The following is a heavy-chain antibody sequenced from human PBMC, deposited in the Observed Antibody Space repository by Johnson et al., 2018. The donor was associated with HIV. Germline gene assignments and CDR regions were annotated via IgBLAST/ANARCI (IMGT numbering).Heavy chain of an antibody. Sequence: VQLVESGGGLVQPGRSLRLSCAASGFNFSGHAMSWVRQAPGKGLEWVSGISGSGGTTYYGDSVKGRLTISRDNSKNTLYLEMNSLRAEDTAVYYCGKGKFTMKVVIFIDIWGQGTMVSVSS. CDR2: ISGSGGTT. V-gene: IGHV3-23*04. J-gene: IGHJ3*02. D-gene: IGHD3-22*01. CDR3: GKGKFTMKVVIFIDI. CDR1: GFNFSGHA.